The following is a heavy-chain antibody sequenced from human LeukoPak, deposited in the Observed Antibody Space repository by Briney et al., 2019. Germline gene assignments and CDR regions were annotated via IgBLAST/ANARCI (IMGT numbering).Heavy chain of an antibody. CDR3: ARDENYGIFFNVDY. CDR2: INPNSGVT. J-gene: IGHJ4*02. V-gene: IGHV1-2*02. D-gene: IGHD4-17*01. CDR1: GYTFSGYY. Sequence: ASVKVSCKASGYTFSGYYIHWVRQAPGQGLEWMGWINPNSGVTNYAQKFQGRVTMTRDTSISTAYMEVRSLRSDDTAVYYCARDENYGIFFNVDYWGQGTLVTVSS.